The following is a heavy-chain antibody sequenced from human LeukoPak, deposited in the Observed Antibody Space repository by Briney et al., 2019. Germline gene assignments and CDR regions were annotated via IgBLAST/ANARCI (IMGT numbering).Heavy chain of an antibody. CDR2: INSDGSST. Sequence: PGGSLRLSCAASGFTFSSYWMHWVRQAPGKGLVWVSRINSDGSSTSYADSVKGRFTISRDNAKNTLYLQMNSLRAEDTAVYYCTRPLTGIAAAGTRLYYYYMDVWGQGTLVTVSS. D-gene: IGHD6-13*01. CDR1: GFTFSSYW. J-gene: IGHJ6*03. CDR3: TRPLTGIAAAGTRLYYYYMDV. V-gene: IGHV3-74*01.